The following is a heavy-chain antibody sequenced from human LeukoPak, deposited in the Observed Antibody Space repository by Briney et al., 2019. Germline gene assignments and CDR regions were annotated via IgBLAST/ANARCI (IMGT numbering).Heavy chain of an antibody. CDR1: GGSISSSSYY. D-gene: IGHD4-17*01. V-gene: IGHV4-39*01. Sequence: TSETLSLTCTVSGGSISSSSYYWGWIRQPPGKGLEWIGSIYYSGSTYYNPSLKSRVTISVDTSKNQLSLKLSSVTAADTAVYYCATDLLFYGDSRGYWGQGTLVTVSS. CDR3: ATDLLFYGDSRGY. J-gene: IGHJ4*02. CDR2: IYYSGST.